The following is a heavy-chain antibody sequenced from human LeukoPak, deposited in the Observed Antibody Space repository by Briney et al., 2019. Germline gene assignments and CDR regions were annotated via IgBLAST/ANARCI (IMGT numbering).Heavy chain of an antibody. CDR3: ARGGLRDDRIIDY. D-gene: IGHD3-16*01. CDR1: GGSISSYY. CDR2: IYYSGST. V-gene: IGHV4-59*01. Sequence: SETLSLTCTVSGGSISSYYWSWIRQPPGKGLEWIGYIYYSGSTNYNPSLKSRVTISVDTSKNQFSLKLSSVTAADTAVYYCARGGLRDDRIIDYWGQGTLVTVSS. J-gene: IGHJ4*02.